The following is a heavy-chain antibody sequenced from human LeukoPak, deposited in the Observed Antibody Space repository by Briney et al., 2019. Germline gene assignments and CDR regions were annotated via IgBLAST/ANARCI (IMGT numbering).Heavy chain of an antibody. D-gene: IGHD3-10*01. V-gene: IGHV1-2*02. J-gene: IGHJ6*03. CDR1: GYTFTGYY. CDR2: INPNSGGT. Sequence: GASVKVSCKASGYTFTGYYMHWVRQAPGQGLEWMGWINPNSGGTNYAQKFQGRVTMTRDTSISTAYMELSRLRSDDTAVYYCAGLWFGELFHAPTYYMDVWGKGTTVTISS. CDR3: AGLWFGELFHAPTYYMDV.